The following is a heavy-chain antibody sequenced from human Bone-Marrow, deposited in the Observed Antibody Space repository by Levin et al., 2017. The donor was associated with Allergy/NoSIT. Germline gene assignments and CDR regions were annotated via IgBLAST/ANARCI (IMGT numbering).Heavy chain of an antibody. D-gene: IGHD2-15*01. V-gene: IGHV4-61*01. J-gene: IGHJ3*02. CDR2: IYYSGST. Sequence: GSLRLSCSVSGGSVSTGSYFWSWIRQSPGRGLEWIGYIYYSGSTNYNPSLKSRVTISVDTSKNQLSLKLRSVPAADTAVYYCARFSGGKDAFDIWGQGTMVTVSS. CDR3: ARFSGGKDAFDI. CDR1: GGSVSTGSYF.